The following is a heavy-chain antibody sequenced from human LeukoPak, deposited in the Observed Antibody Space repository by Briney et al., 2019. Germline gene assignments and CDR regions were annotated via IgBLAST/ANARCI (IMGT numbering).Heavy chain of an antibody. Sequence: ASVKVSCKASGYXFTGYYMHWVRQAPGQGLEWMGWINPNSGGTNYAQKFQGRVTMTRDTSISTAYMELSRLRSDDTAVYYCAPALEAAAGTEVFDPWGQGTLVTVSS. D-gene: IGHD6-13*01. CDR3: APALEAAAGTEVFDP. J-gene: IGHJ5*02. CDR2: INPNSGGT. CDR1: GYXFTGYY. V-gene: IGHV1-2*02.